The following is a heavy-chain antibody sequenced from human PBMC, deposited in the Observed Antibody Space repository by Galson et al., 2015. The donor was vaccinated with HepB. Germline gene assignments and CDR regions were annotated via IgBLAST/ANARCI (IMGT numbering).Heavy chain of an antibody. D-gene: IGHD6-6*01. J-gene: IGHJ3*02. Sequence: SLRLSCAASGFTFSSYSMNWVRQAPGKGLEWVSYISSSSSTIHYADSVKGRFTISRDNAKNSLYLQMNSLRAEDTAVYYCARVRGEYSSSDAFDIWGQGTMVTVSS. CDR2: ISSSSSTI. V-gene: IGHV3-48*01. CDR3: ARVRGEYSSSDAFDI. CDR1: GFTFSSYS.